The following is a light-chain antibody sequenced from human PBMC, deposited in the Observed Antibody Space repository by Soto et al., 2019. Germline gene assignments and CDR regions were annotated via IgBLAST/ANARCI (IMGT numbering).Light chain of an antibody. CDR3: SSFTSSQTRV. CDR2: EVI. Sequence: QSALTQPASVSGSPGQSITISCTGTSSDVGGYDYVSWFQQHPGRAPKLLIYEVINRPSGVSTRFSGSKSGNTASLTISGLQAEDEADFYCSSFTSSQTRVFGGGTKVTVL. V-gene: IGLV2-14*01. CDR1: SSDVGGYDY. J-gene: IGLJ3*02.